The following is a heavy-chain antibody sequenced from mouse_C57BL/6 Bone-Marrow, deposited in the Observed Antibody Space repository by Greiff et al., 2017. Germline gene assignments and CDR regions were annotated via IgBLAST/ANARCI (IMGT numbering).Heavy chain of an antibody. CDR3: ARGAYYSNPFAY. Sequence: EVQRVESGPGMVKPSQSLSLTCTVTGYSITSGYDWHWIRHFPGNKLEWMGYISYSGSTNYNPSLKSRISITHDTSKNHFFLKLNSVTTEDTATYYCARGAYYSNPFAYWGQGTLVTVSA. J-gene: IGHJ3*01. V-gene: IGHV3-1*01. CDR1: GYSITSGYD. D-gene: IGHD2-5*01. CDR2: ISYSGST.